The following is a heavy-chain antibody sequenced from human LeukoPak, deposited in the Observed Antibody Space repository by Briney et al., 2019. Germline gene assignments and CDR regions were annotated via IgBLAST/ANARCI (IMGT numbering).Heavy chain of an antibody. CDR1: GFTFSSYG. D-gene: IGHD3-22*01. Sequence: TGGSLRLSCAASGFTFSSYGMSWVRQAPGKALEWVSGISSGGGNTYYADSVKGRFTISRDNSKNTLYLQMSSLRAEDTAVYYCAKSGYNYDSNAYPFIDYWGQGTLVTVSS. CDR3: AKSGYNYDSNAYPFIDY. V-gene: IGHV3-23*01. CDR2: ISSGGGNT. J-gene: IGHJ4*02.